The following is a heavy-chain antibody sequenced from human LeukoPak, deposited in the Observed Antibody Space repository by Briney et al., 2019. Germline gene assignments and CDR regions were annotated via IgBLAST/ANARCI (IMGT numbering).Heavy chain of an antibody. CDR1: GFPLSSYW. D-gene: IGHD3-16*02. CDR3: AGSDNRSYYDYVWGSYRPDYFDY. V-gene: IGHV3-7*01. CDR2: IKQDGSEK. J-gene: IGHJ4*02. Sequence: GGSLRLSCVASGFPLSSYWMSWVRQAPGKGLEWVANIKQDGSEKYYVDSVKGRFTISRDNAKNSLYLQMNSLRAEDTAVYYCAGSDNRSYYDYVWGSYRPDYFDYWGQGTLVTVSS.